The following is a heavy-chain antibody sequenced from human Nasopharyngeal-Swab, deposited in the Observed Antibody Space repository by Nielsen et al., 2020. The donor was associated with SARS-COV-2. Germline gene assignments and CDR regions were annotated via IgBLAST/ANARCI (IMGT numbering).Heavy chain of an antibody. CDR2: ISYDGSNK. Sequence: GSLLKISCAASGFTFSSYAMHWVRQAPGKGLEWVAVISYDGSNKYYADSVKGRFTISRDNSKNTLYLQMNSLRAEDTAVYYCARELIESFDYWGQGTLVTVSS. V-gene: IGHV3-30*04. D-gene: IGHD2-8*01. CDR3: ARELIESFDY. J-gene: IGHJ4*02. CDR1: GFTFSSYA.